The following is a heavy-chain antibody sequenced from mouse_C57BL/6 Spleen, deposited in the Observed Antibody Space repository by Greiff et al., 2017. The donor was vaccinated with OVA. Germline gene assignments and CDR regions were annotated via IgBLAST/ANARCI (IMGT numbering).Heavy chain of an antibody. CDR1: GFHIKNTY. D-gene: IGHD5-2*01. J-gene: IGHJ4*01. CDR3: ARNNYEWKAMDY. V-gene: IGHV14-3*01. CDR2: IDPANGNT. Sequence: VQLQQSVAELVRPGASVKLSCTASGFHIKNTYMHWVKQRPEQGLEWIGRIDPANGNTKYAPKFQGKATITADTSSNTAYLQLSSLTSEDTAIYYCARNNYEWKAMDYWGQGTSVTVSS.